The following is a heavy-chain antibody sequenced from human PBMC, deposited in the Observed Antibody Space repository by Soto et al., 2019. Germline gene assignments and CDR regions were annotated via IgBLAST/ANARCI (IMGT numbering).Heavy chain of an antibody. D-gene: IGHD2-21*01. CDR3: ASSRGCGGDCYSRWYYYYYMDV. CDR2: IYYSGST. V-gene: IGHV4-59*08. J-gene: IGHJ6*03. CDR1: GGSISSYY. Sequence: SETLSLTCTVSGGSISSYYWSWIRQPPGKGLEWIGYIYYSGSTNYNPSLKSRVTISVDTSKNQFSLKLSSVTAADTAVYYCASSRGCGGDCYSRWYYYYYMDVWGKGTTVTISS.